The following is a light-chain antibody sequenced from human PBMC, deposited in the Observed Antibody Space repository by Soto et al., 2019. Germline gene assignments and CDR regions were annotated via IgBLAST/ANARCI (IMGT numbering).Light chain of an antibody. CDR1: SSNIGINF. V-gene: IGLV1-47*02. CDR2: SNN. CDR3: AVWDDSLSGYV. J-gene: IGLJ1*01. Sequence: QSVLSQPPSASGTPGQRVTISCSGSSSNIGINFVYWYQQLPGAAPKLLIYSNNRRLSGVPDRFTGSRSGTSASLAIRGLQSEDEADYYCAVWDDSLSGYVFGGGTKVTVL.